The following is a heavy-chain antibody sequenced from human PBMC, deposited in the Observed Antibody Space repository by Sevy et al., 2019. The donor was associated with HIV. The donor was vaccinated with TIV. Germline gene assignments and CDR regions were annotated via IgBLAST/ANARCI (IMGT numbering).Heavy chain of an antibody. V-gene: IGHV3-21*01. D-gene: IGHD4-17*01. CDR3: ARDLEFYDYGDYGPAFNPDY. CDR1: GFTFTSYS. CDR2: ISRSRVYI. J-gene: IGHJ4*02. Sequence: GGSLRLSCAASGFTFTSYSMNWVRQAPGKGLEWVSSISRSRVYIYYADSVKGRFTISRDNTKNSLFLQMNSLRAEDTAVYYCARDLEFYDYGDYGPAFNPDYWGRGTLVTVSS.